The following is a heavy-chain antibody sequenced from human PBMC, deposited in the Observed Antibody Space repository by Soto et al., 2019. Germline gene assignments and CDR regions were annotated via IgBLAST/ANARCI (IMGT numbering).Heavy chain of an antibody. D-gene: IGHD3-22*01. V-gene: IGHV3-23*01. CDR3: AKVSTYYYDSSGYSRDY. Sequence: PGGSLRLSCAASGFTFSSYAMSWVRQAPGKGLEWVSAISGSGGSTYYADSVKGRFTISRDNSKNTLYLQMNSLRAEDTAVYYCAKVSTYYYDSSGYSRDYWGQGTLVTVSS. J-gene: IGHJ4*02. CDR1: GFTFSSYA. CDR2: ISGSGGST.